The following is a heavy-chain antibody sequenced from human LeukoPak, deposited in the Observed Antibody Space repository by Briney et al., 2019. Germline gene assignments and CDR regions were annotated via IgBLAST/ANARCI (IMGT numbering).Heavy chain of an antibody. D-gene: IGHD6-13*01. V-gene: IGHV3-7*04. Sequence: GGSLRLSCAASGFTFSSYWMSWVRQAPGKGLEGVANIKQDGSEKYYVDSVKGRFTISRDNAKNSLYLQMNSLRAEDTAVYYCARGGVYSSRGIDYWGQGTLVTVSS. CDR2: IKQDGSEK. CDR3: ARGGVYSSRGIDY. CDR1: GFTFSSYW. J-gene: IGHJ4*02.